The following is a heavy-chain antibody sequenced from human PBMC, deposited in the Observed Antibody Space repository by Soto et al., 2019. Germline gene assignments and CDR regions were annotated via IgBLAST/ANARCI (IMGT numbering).Heavy chain of an antibody. CDR2: IWYDGSNK. V-gene: IGHV3-30*19. CDR3: ARDDSGSGSPYYFDY. Sequence: PGGSLRLSCAASGFTFSSYCMHWVRQAPGKGLEWVAVIWYDGSNKYYADSVKGRFTISRDNSKSTLYLQMNSLRPEDTAVYFCARDDSGSGSPYYFDYWGQGALVTVSS. D-gene: IGHD3-10*01. J-gene: IGHJ4*02. CDR1: GFTFSSYC.